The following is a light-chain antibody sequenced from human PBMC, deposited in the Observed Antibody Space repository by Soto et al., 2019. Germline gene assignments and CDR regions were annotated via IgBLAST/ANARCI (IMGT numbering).Light chain of an antibody. V-gene: IGLV2-14*01. CDR1: SSDGGGYKY. J-gene: IGLJ2*01. CDR3: SSYTSSRTAV. CDR2: EVS. Sequence: QSALTQPASVSGSPGQSITISCTGSSSDGGGYKYVSWYQQYPGKAPKLMIYEVSNRPSGVSNRFSGSKSGNTASLTISGLQAEDEADYYCSSYTSSRTAVFGGGTKLTVL.